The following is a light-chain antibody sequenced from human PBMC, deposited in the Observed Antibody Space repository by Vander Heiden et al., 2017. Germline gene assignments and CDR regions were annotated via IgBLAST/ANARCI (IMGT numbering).Light chain of an antibody. CDR3: QSADSSGTYV. V-gene: IGLV3-25*03. J-gene: IGLJ1*01. CDR1: ALPKQY. Sequence: SYELTQPPSVSVSPGQTARITCSGDALPKQYAYWYQQKPGQAPVLVRYKDSERPSGIPERFSGSSSGTTATLTISGVQAEDEAYYYCQSADSSGTYVFGTGTKVTVL. CDR2: KDS.